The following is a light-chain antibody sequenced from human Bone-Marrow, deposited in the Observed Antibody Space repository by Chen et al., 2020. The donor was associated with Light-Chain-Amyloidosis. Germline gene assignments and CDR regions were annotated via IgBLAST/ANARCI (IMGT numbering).Light chain of an antibody. Sequence: QSVLTQPPSASAAPGQKVTISCSGSTSNIGNNFVSWYQQFPGTAPKLLIYDNNRRPSGIPDRFSGSKSGTSATLGITGLQTGDEADYYCGTWDIRLGTVMFGGGTKLTVL. CDR3: GTWDIRLGTVM. V-gene: IGLV1-51*01. CDR2: DNN. CDR1: TSNIGNNF. J-gene: IGLJ3*02.